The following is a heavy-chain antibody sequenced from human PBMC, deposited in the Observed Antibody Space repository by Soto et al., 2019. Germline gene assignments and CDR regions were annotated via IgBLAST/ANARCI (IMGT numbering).Heavy chain of an antibody. CDR2: THYSRST. J-gene: IGHJ6*01. CDR1: SGSVSLVNYY. Sequence: SETLSLTYTLSSGSVSLVNYYWSSVRQTPGKGLESIGYTHYSRSTNPNPSLKSRVTISVDTSKNQFSLKLSSVTAADTAVYYCARGIEGWYQGRYYYGMDVWGQGTTVT. CDR3: ARGIEGWYQGRYYYGMDV. D-gene: IGHD6-19*01. V-gene: IGHV4-61*01.